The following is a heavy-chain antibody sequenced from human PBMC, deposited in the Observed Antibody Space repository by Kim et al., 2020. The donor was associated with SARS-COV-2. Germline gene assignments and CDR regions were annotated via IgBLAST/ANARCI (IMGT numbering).Heavy chain of an antibody. J-gene: IGHJ6*02. CDR2: ISSSSSYI. Sequence: GGSLRLSCAASGFTFSSYSMNWVRQTPGKGLEWVSSISSSSSYIYYADSVKGRFTISRDNAKNSLYLQMNSLRAEDTAVYYCARDLQNDPPAYYYYYYGMDVWGQGTTVTVSS. CDR1: GFTFSSYS. CDR3: ARDLQNDPPAYYYYYYGMDV. V-gene: IGHV3-21*01. D-gene: IGHD1-1*01.